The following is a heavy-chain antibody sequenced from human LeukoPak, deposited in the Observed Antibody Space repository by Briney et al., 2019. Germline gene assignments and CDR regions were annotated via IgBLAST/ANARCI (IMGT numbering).Heavy chain of an antibody. CDR2: INPNSGGT. Sequence: GASVKVSCKASGYTFTGYYMHWVRQAPGQGLEWMGWINPNSGGTNYAQKFQGRVTMTRDTSISTAYMELSSLRSDDTAVYYCAREDIAAAVNFDYWGQGTLVTVSS. CDR3: AREDIAAAVNFDY. V-gene: IGHV1-2*02. CDR1: GYTFTGYY. J-gene: IGHJ4*02. D-gene: IGHD6-13*01.